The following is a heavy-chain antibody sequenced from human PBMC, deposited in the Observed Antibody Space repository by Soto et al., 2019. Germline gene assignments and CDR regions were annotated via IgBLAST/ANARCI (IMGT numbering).Heavy chain of an antibody. D-gene: IGHD6-13*01. V-gene: IGHV1-3*01. J-gene: IGHJ5*02. CDR1: GYTSANFG. CDR2: INAANGDT. CDR3: VRRHVSATGIDWFDP. Sequence: ASLKLSCKASGYTSANFGIDWVRQANGQRLEWMGWINAANGDTKYSPKFQGRVTITRDTSASTAYMELSSLRSEDTAVYYCVRRHVSATGIDWFDPWGQGTLVTVSS.